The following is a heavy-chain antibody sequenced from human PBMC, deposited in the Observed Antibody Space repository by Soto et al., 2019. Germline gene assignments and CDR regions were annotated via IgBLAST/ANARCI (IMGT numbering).Heavy chain of an antibody. Sequence: GSLRLSCAASGFTFSDYDMSWVRQAPGKGLEWVSAISASGRTTYYADSVKGRFTISRDSSKGTLYLQMNSLRVEDTALFYCARDRRGGLDPSDQGFPVAVSS. CDR2: ISASGRTT. CDR3: ARDRRGGLDP. J-gene: IGHJ5*02. D-gene: IGHD3-16*01. CDR1: GFTFSDYD. V-gene: IGHV3-23*01.